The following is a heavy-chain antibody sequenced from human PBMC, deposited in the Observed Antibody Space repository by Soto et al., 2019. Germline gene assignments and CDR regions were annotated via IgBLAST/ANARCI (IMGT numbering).Heavy chain of an antibody. CDR3: TTNIVLMVSSY. CDR2: IKSKTDGGTT. CDR1: RFTFSTAW. Sequence: GSLTLSCAASRFTFSTAWMSWVRQAPGKGLEWVGRIKSKTDGGTTDYAAPVKGRFTISRDDSKNTLYLQMNSLKTEDTAVYYCTTNIVLMVSSYWGQGTLVTVSS. D-gene: IGHD2-8*01. J-gene: IGHJ4*02. V-gene: IGHV3-15*01.